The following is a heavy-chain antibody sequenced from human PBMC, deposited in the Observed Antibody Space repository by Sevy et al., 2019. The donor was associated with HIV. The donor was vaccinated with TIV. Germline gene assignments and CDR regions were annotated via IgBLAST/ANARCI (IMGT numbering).Heavy chain of an antibody. J-gene: IGHJ5*02. V-gene: IGHV3-7*03. CDR1: GFTFSNYW. D-gene: IGHD2-2*01. CDR3: ARVGGCSSTSCFAYWFDP. Sequence: SLRLSCAASGFTFSNYWMSWVRQAPGKGLEWVANIKEDGSENYYVDSVKGRFTISRDNAKNSLYLQMNSLRAEDTAVYYCARVGGCSSTSCFAYWFDPWGQGTLVTVSS. CDR2: IKEDGSEN.